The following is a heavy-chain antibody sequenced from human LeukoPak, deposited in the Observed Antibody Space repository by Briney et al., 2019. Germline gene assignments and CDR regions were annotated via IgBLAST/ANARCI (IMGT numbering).Heavy chain of an antibody. Sequence: GASVKVSCKASGYTFTDYYIHWVRQAPGQGLEWMGWINPNSGGTSYAQKFQGRVTMTRDTSISTAYMELTRLRSDDTAVYYCAKFGDWENDAFDIWGQGTMVTVSS. J-gene: IGHJ3*02. D-gene: IGHD1-26*01. CDR3: AKFGDWENDAFDI. V-gene: IGHV1-2*02. CDR1: GYTFTDYY. CDR2: INPNSGGT.